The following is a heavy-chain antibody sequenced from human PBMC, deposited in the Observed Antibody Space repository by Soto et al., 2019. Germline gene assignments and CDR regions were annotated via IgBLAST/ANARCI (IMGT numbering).Heavy chain of an antibody. V-gene: IGHV3-11*06. CDR3: AREWVQYDTLTGKLGY. J-gene: IGHJ4*02. CDR1: GLTISDYY. D-gene: IGHD3-9*01. Sequence: QVHLVESGGGLVKPGGSLRLSCAASGLTISDYYMSWIRRAPGKGLEWISYISSSSAYTNYADSVKGRFTISRDNAKNSVYLQMNSLRAEDTAVYYCAREWVQYDTLTGKLGYWGQGTLVTVSS. CDR2: ISSSSAYT.